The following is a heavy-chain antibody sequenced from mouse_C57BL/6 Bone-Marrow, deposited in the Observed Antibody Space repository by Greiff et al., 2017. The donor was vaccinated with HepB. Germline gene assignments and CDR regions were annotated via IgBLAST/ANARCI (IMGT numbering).Heavy chain of an antibody. CDR3: ARWDYGSSFAY. V-gene: IGHV1-69*01. CDR2: IDPSDSYT. D-gene: IGHD1-1*01. CDR1: GYTFTSYW. J-gene: IGHJ3*01. Sequence: QVQLKQPGAELVMPGASVKLSCKASGYTFTSYWMHWVKQRPGQGLEWIGEIDPSDSYTNYNQKFKGKSTLTVDKSSSTSYMQLSSLTSEDSAVYYCARWDYGSSFAYWGQGTLVTVSA.